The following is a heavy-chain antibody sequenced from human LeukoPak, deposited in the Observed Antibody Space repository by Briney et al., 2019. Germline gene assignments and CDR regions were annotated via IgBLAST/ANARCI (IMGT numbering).Heavy chain of an antibody. J-gene: IGHJ4*02. CDR2: ISGSGGST. CDR3: AKSRYSSSSPGDY. D-gene: IGHD6-6*01. V-gene: IGHV3-23*01. CDR1: GFTFSSYA. Sequence: GGSLRLSCAASGFTFSSYAMSWVRPAPGQGLEWVSAISGSGGSTYYADSVKGRFTISRDNSKNTLYLQMNSLRAEDTAVYYCAKSRYSSSSPGDYWGQGTLVTVSS.